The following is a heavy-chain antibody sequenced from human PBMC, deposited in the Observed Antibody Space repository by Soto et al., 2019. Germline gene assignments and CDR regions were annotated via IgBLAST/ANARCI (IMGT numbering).Heavy chain of an antibody. J-gene: IGHJ4*02. CDR3: ASACRDGYNCLDY. CDR1: GYTFTGYY. CDR2: INPNSGGT. V-gene: IGHV1-2*04. Sequence: GASVKVSCKASGYTFTGYYMHWVRQAPGQGLEWMGWINPNSGGTNYAQKFQGWVTMTRDTSISTAYMELSRLRSDDTAVYHCASACRDGYNCLDYWGQGTLVTVSS. D-gene: IGHD5-12*01.